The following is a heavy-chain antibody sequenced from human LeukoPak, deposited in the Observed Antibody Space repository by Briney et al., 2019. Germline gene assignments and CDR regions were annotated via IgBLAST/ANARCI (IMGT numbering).Heavy chain of an antibody. CDR3: ARDPQRGLWFGELGFTTYYYYMDV. CDR1: GFTFSSYS. CDR2: ISSSSSYI. J-gene: IGHJ6*03. V-gene: IGHV3-21*01. Sequence: PGGSLRLSCAASGFTFSSYSMNWVRQAPGKGLEWVSSISSSSSYIYYADSVKGRFTISRDNAKNSLYLQMNSLRAEDTAVYYCARDPQRGLWFGELGFTTYYYYMDVWGKGTTVTISS. D-gene: IGHD3-10*01.